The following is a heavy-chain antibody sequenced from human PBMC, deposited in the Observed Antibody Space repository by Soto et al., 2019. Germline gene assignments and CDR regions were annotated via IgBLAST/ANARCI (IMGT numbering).Heavy chain of an antibody. CDR2: IYYSGST. J-gene: IGHJ4*02. CDR3: ARHGGYDLGYYFDY. V-gene: IGHV4-59*08. Sequence: PSETLSLTCTVSGGSISSYYWSWIRQPPGKGLEWIGYIYYSGSTNYNPSLKSRVTISVDTSKNQFSLELSSVTAADTAVYYCARHGGYDLGYYFDYWGQGTLVTVSS. D-gene: IGHD5-12*01. CDR1: GGSISSYY.